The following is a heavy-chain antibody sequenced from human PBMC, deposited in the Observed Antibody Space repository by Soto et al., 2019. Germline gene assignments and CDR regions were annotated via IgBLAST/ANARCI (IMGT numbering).Heavy chain of an antibody. D-gene: IGHD7-27*01. V-gene: IGHV4-30-4*01. CDR3: ARGPSGDKFDS. Sequence: QVQLQESGPGLVKPSQTLSLTCTVSGGSISTVDYWWSWIRQSPDMGLEWIGHIYDGGRTYNNPSIVSRVTLSGDTSKGQLSLTLSSVSAADTADYYCARGPSGDKFDSWGQGTLVTVSS. J-gene: IGHJ4*02. CDR1: GGSISTVDYW. CDR2: IYDGGRT.